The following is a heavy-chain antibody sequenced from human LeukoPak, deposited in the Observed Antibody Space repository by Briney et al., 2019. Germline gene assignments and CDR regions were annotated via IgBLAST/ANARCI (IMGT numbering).Heavy chain of an antibody. V-gene: IGHV3-21*01. D-gene: IGHD3-22*01. J-gene: IGHJ5*02. CDR2: ISSSSSYI. CDR1: GFTFSSYS. CDR3: ARDRNYYDSSGYYLVKWFDP. Sequence: GGSLRLSCAASGFTFSSYSMNWVRQAPGKGLEWVSSISSSSSYIYYADSVKGRFTISRDNAKNSLYLQMNSLRAEDTAVYYCARDRNYYDSSGYYLVKWFDPWGQGTLVTVSS.